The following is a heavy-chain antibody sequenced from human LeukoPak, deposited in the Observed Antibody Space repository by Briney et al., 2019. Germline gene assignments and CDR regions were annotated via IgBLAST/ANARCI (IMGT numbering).Heavy chain of an antibody. D-gene: IGHD6-6*01. J-gene: IGHJ4*02. Sequence: SVKVSCKASGGTFSSYAISWVRQAPGQGLEWMGGIIPIFGTANYAQKFQGRVTMTTDTSTSTAYMELRSLRSDDTAVYYCARAGDSSSSLQKFWGQGTLVTVSS. CDR3: ARAGDSSSSLQKF. CDR2: IIPIFGTA. V-gene: IGHV1-69*05. CDR1: GGTFSSYA.